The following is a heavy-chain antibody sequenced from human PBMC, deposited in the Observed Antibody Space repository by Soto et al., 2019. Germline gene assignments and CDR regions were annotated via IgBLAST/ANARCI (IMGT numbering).Heavy chain of an antibody. J-gene: IGHJ4*02. D-gene: IGHD4-17*01. CDR1: GFSFYDYA. V-gene: IGHV3-9*01. CDR3: AIFRSVTTPFDY. CDR2: ISWNSGNI. Sequence: PGGSLRVSCAASGFSFYDYAIHGVRQAPGKGLEWVSGISWNSGNIDYAGSVKGRFTISRDNAKSSLYLQMKSLRPEDTALYYCAIFRSVTTPFDYWGQGTLVTVSS.